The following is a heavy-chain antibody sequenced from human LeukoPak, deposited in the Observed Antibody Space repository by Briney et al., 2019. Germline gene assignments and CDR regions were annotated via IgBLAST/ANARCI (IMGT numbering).Heavy chain of an antibody. CDR2: IYSSGTT. CDR1: GGSISCYY. CDR3: ARVSPIPAAGSSYYFAMDV. Sequence: SETLSLTCTVSGGSISCYYWSWIRQPAAKGLEWIGRIYSSGTTTYNPSFKSRVTMSLDTSNNQLSLKLTSVTAADTAVYYCARVSPIPAAGSSYYFAMDVWGQGTTVTVSS. V-gene: IGHV4-4*07. J-gene: IGHJ6*02. D-gene: IGHD6-13*01.